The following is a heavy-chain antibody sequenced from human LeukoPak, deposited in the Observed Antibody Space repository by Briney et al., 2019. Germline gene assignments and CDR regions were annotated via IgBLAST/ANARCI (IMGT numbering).Heavy chain of an antibody. CDR2: INPNSGGT. D-gene: IGHD5-12*01. CDR3: AREFRSGYDYFDY. CDR1: GYTFTGYY. J-gene: IGHJ4*02. V-gene: IGHV1-2*02. Sequence: ASVKVSCTASGYTFTGYYMHWVRQAPGQGLEWMGWINPNSGGTNYAQKFQGRVTMTRDTSISTAYMELSRLRSDDTAVYYCAREFRSGYDYFDYWGQGTLVTVSS.